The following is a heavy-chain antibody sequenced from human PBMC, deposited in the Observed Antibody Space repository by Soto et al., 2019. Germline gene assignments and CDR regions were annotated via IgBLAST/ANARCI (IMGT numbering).Heavy chain of an antibody. CDR1: GFTFSSYW. CDR3: ARDSLLWFGELLSPGYYYYYMDV. V-gene: IGHV3-7*01. J-gene: IGHJ6*03. D-gene: IGHD3-10*01. Sequence: PGGSLRLSCAASGFTFSSYWMSWVRQAPGKGLEWVANIKQDGSEKYYVDSVKGRFTISRDNAKNSLYLQMNSLRAEDTAAYYCARDSLLWFGELLSPGYYYYYMDVWGKGTTVTVSS. CDR2: IKQDGSEK.